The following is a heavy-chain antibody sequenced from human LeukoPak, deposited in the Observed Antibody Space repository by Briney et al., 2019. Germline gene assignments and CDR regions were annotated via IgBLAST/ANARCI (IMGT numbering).Heavy chain of an antibody. CDR3: ARHVDRIAAAGRIDY. J-gene: IGHJ4*02. CDR2: IYHTGGT. Sequence: SETLSLTCAVSGGSISSNNWWSWVRQPPGKGLEWIGEIYHTGGTNYNPSLKSRVTISVDTSKNQFSLKLSSVTAADTAVYYCARHVDRIAAAGRIDYWGQGTLVTVSS. D-gene: IGHD6-13*01. V-gene: IGHV4-4*02. CDR1: GGSISSNNW.